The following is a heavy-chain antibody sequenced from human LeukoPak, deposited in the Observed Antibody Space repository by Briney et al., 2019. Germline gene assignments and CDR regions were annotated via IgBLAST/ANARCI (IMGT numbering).Heavy chain of an antibody. CDR3: ARAPIGGGEPFDY. CDR2: NYPGDSDT. D-gene: IGHD2-21*01. CDR1: GYSFTNYW. V-gene: IGHV5-51*06. Sequence: GEALKISFQGAGYSFTNYWVGWVRPMPGKGLEWMGINYPGDSDTRYSPSFQGQVTISADKSISTAYLQWSSLKASDTAMYYCARAPIGGGEPFDYWRQGTLVTVSS. J-gene: IGHJ4*02.